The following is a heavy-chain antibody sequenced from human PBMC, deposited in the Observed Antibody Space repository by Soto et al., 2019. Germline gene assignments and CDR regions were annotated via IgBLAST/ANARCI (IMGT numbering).Heavy chain of an antibody. CDR1: GFTFSSYA. CDR3: AKDLSHYYDSSGSLDY. J-gene: IGHJ4*02. CDR2: ISGSGGST. V-gene: IGHV3-23*01. D-gene: IGHD3-22*01. Sequence: SGGSLRLSCAASGFTFSSYAMSWVRQAPGKGLEWVSAISGSGGSTYYADSVKGRFTISRDNSKNTLYLQMNSLRAEDTAVYYCAKDLSHYYDSSGSLDYWGQGTLVTVSS.